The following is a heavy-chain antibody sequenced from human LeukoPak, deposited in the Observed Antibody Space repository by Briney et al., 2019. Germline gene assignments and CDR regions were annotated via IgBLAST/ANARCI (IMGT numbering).Heavy chain of an antibody. CDR1: GYTLTELS. V-gene: IGHV1-24*01. CDR3: ATVFRAAGTVHYYMDV. D-gene: IGHD6-19*01. CDR2: FDPEDGET. Sequence: ASVKVSCKVSGYTLTELSMHWVRQAPGKGLEWMGGFDPEDGETIYAQKFQGRVTMTEDTSTDTAYMELSSLRSEDTAVYYCATVFRAAGTVHYYMDVWGKGTTVTVSS. J-gene: IGHJ6*03.